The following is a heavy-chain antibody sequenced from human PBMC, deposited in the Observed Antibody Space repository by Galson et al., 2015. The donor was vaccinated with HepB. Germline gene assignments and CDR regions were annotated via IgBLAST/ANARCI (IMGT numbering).Heavy chain of an antibody. Sequence: SETLSLTCAVYGGSFSIDYWTWIRQPPGKGLEWIGEIIHGGSPNYNPSLKSRVTISLDTSKNQFSLKLSFVTAADTAVYYCARRKGAVTTSFKGCFDPWGQGTLVTVSS. D-gene: IGHD4-17*01. CDR3: ARRKGAVTTSFKGCFDP. CDR1: GGSFSIDY. J-gene: IGHJ5*02. V-gene: IGHV4-34*12. CDR2: IIHGGSP.